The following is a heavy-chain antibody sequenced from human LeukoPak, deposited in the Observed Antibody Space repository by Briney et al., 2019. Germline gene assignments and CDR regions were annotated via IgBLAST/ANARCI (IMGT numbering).Heavy chain of an antibody. CDR2: IYYSGST. CDR3: ARWDYGGNSDGFDY. Sequence: PSETLSLTCTVSGGSNSSYYWSWIRQPPGKGLEWIGYIYYSGSTNYNPSLKSRVTISVDTSKNQFSLKLSSVTAADTAVYYCARWDYGGNSDGFDYWGQGTLVTVSS. J-gene: IGHJ4*02. V-gene: IGHV4-59*08. D-gene: IGHD4-23*01. CDR1: GGSNSSYY.